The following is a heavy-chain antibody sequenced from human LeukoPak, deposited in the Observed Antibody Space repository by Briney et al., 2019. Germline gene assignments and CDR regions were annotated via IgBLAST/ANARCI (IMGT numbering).Heavy chain of an antibody. V-gene: IGHV1-2*04. Sequence: ASVKVSCKASGYTFTGYYMHWVRQAPGQGLEWMGWINPNSGGTNYAQKFQGWVTMTRDTSISTAYMELSRLRSDDTAVYYCARDGYYGSGDYDMDVWGKGTTVTVSS. J-gene: IGHJ6*04. D-gene: IGHD3-10*01. CDR3: ARDGYYGSGDYDMDV. CDR1: GYTFTGYY. CDR2: INPNSGGT.